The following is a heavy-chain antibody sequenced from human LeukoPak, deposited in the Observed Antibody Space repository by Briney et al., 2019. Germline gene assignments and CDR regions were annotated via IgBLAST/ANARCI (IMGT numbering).Heavy chain of an antibody. CDR3: AKAKPHYYYDSSVYPGALDY. J-gene: IGHJ4*02. Sequence: GGSLRLSCAASGFTFSSYDMHWVRQAPGKGLEWVAFIRYGGSNEYYADSVKGRFTISRDNSKNTLYLQMNSLRAEDTAVYYCAKAKPHYYYDSSVYPGALDYWGQGTLVTVSS. CDR1: GFTFSSYD. V-gene: IGHV3-30*02. CDR2: IRYGGSNE. D-gene: IGHD3-22*01.